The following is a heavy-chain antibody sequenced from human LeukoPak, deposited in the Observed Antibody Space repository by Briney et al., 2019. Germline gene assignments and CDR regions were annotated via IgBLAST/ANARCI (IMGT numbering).Heavy chain of an antibody. CDR3: ARVPAAITNLGQYYFDS. D-gene: IGHD2-2*02. Sequence: GGSLRLSCAASGFTFSSHTMNWVRQAPGKGLEWVSYISSTGSIIYYADSVKGRFTISRDNAKNSLYPQMNSLRAEDTAVYYCARVPAAITNLGQYYFDSWGQGTLVTVSS. J-gene: IGHJ4*02. CDR1: GFTFSSHT. V-gene: IGHV3-48*04. CDR2: ISSTGSII.